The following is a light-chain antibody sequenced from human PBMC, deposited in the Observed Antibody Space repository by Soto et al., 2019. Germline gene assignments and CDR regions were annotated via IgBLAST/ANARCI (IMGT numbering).Light chain of an antibody. V-gene: IGKV3-15*01. CDR1: HRVSTN. J-gene: IGKJ4*01. CDR3: QQYYNWPRT. Sequence: VMTQSPATLSASPGERAALSCRPSHRVSTNLAWYQQKPGQAPRLLIYFASTRATAVPARFTASALGTEFTLTTTSLQSEDFAVYYCQQYYNWPRTFGRGTKVDIK. CDR2: FAS.